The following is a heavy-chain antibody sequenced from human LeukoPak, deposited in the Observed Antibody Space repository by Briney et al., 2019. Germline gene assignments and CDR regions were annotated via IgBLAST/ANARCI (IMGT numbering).Heavy chain of an antibody. CDR3: ARVIAAAGYFDY. J-gene: IGHJ4*02. CDR2: ISSSSSYI. CDR1: GFTFSSYS. D-gene: IGHD6-13*01. V-gene: IGHV3-21*01. Sequence: GGSLRLSCAASGFTFSSYSMNWVRQAPGKGLEWVSSISSSSSYIYYADSVKGRFTISRDNAKNSLYLQMNSLRAEDTAVYYCARVIAAAGYFDYWGQGTLVTVSS.